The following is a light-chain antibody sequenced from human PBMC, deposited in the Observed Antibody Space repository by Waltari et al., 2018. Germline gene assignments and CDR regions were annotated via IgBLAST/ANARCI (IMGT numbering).Light chain of an antibody. V-gene: IGKV1-12*01. Sequence: DIQMTQSPSSVSASVGDRVTITCRASQGISNWLAWYQQKPGKAPKLLIYAASILQTGVPSRFSGSGSGTEFTLTIRNLQPEDFATYFCQQGNSFPPTFGQGTRVEVK. CDR2: AAS. CDR3: QQGNSFPPT. CDR1: QGISNW. J-gene: IGKJ1*01.